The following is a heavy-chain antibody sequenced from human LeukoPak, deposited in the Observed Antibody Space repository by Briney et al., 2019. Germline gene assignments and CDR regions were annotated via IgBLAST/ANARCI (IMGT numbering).Heavy chain of an antibody. CDR2: ISGGGGST. CDR3: AKMLVLYRFDY. J-gene: IGHJ4*02. V-gene: IGHV3-23*01. Sequence: GGSLRLSCAASGFTFSSYAMSWVRQAPGKGLEWVSAISGGGGSTYYADSVKGRFTISRDNSKNTLYLQMNSLRAEDAAVYYCAKMLVLYRFDYWGQGTLVTVSS. D-gene: IGHD6-6*01. CDR1: GFTFSSYA.